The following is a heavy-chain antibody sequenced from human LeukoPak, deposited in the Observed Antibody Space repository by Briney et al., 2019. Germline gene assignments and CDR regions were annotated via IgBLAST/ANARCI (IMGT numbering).Heavy chain of an antibody. CDR1: GGSISSYY. Sequence: PSETLSLTCTVSGGSISSYYWSWIRQPAGKGLEWIWRIYSSGSTNYNLSLKSRVTMSVDTPVNQFSLKLSSVTAADTAVYYCVRGVYYDLLTGYYPGGFDYWGQGSLVTVSS. J-gene: IGHJ4*02. CDR3: VRGVYYDLLTGYYPGGFDY. V-gene: IGHV4-4*07. D-gene: IGHD3-9*01. CDR2: IYSSGST.